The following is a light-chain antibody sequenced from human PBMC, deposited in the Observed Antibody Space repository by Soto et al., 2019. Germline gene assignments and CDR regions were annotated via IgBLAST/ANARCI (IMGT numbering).Light chain of an antibody. V-gene: IGKV3-11*01. CDR2: DAS. CDR1: QSVSSY. J-gene: IGKJ1*01. CDR3: QQRSNWPWT. Sequence: GLAQSSATLSLYPGERATVSCWSSQSVSSYLAWYQQIPGQAPRLLIYDASNRATGIPARFRGSGSATDFTLTINSLEPEDCAVYYCQQRSNWPWTFGQGTKVDI.